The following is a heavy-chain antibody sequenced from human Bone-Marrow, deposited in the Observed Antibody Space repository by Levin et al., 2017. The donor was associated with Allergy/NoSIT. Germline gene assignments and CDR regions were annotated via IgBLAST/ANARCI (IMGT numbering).Heavy chain of an antibody. CDR1: GFTFSSYA. J-gene: IGHJ4*02. D-gene: IGHD3-16*02. CDR2: ISYDGSNK. CDR3: ARGEITFGGVIVFPSPDY. Sequence: GGSLRLSCAASGFTFSSYAMHWVRQAPGEGLEWVAAISYDGSNKYYADSVKGRFTISRDNSKNTLYLQMNSLRAEDTAVYYCARGEITFGGVIVFPSPDYWGQGTLVTVSS. V-gene: IGHV3-30*04.